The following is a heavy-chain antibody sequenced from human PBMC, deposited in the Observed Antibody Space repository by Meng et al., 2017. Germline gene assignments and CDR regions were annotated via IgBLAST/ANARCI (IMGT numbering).Heavy chain of an antibody. CDR1: GDTVSSDSAA. J-gene: IGHJ4*02. CDR2: TYYRSKWYN. D-gene: IGHD3-10*02. CDR3: ASGWSMFQT. Sequence: HLQQAGPGRWKPSQTLPLTWAISGDTVSSDSAAWNWIRQSPSRGLEWLGRTYYRSKWYNDFAVSVKSRIIINPDTSKNHFSLQLNSVTPEDTAVYYCASGWSMFQTWGQGTLVTVSS. V-gene: IGHV6-1*02.